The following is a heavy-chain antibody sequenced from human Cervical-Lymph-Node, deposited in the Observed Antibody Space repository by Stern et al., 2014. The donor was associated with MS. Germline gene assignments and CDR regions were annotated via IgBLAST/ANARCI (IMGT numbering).Heavy chain of an antibody. V-gene: IGHV3-9*01. CDR3: VKDMSTAAYYFDH. D-gene: IGHD3-16*01. CDR1: GFTFDYYA. CDR2: ISWNSVII. Sequence: VQLVESGGGLVELGRSLRLSCTASGFTFDYYAMHWVRRAPGKGLEWVSGISWNSVIIGYADSVRGRFTISRDNAKNSLYLQMNSLRAEDTAIYYCVKDMSTAAYYFDHWGQGSLVTVSS. J-gene: IGHJ4*02.